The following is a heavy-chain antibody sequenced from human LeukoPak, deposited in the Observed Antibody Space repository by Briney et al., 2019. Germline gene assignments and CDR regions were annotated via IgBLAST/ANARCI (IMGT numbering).Heavy chain of an antibody. J-gene: IGHJ4*02. CDR3: VRDLGVDTSMIFFDY. CDR2: ISAYNGNT. CDR1: GYTFTSYY. D-gene: IGHD5-18*01. Sequence: ASVKVSCKASGYTFTSYYMHWVRQAPGQGLEWMGWISAYNGNTNYVQKFQGRVTMTTDISTSTAYMELRSLRSDDTAVFYCVRDLGVDTSMIFFDYWGQGTLVTVSS. V-gene: IGHV1-18*04.